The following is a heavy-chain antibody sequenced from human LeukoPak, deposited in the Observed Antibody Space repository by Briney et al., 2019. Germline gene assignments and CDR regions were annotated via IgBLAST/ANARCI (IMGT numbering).Heavy chain of an antibody. D-gene: IGHD1-1*01. CDR2: ISSSGTII. CDR3: SKGQELDDGILES. CDR1: GFTFSGYE. V-gene: IGHV3-48*03. J-gene: IGHJ4*02. Sequence: GGSLRLSCTASGFTFSGYEMNWVRQAPGKGLEWVSHISSSGTIIYYADSVKGRFTISRDNSKSTVYLQMNSLSAEDTAIYYCSKGQELDDGILESWGRGTLVTVS.